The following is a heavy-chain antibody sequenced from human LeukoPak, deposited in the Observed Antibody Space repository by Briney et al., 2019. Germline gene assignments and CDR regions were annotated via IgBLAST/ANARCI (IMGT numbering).Heavy chain of an antibody. CDR2: IIQDGSET. J-gene: IGHJ4*02. CDR3: ATDDYRGLGY. V-gene: IGHV3-74*01. Sequence: GGPLRLSCSTSGITFRNYLMHWVRQAPGRGLAWVSHIIQDGSETFYPDSVKGRFTIPSDNAKNPVYLQMNSLRVEDTAVYYCATDDYRGLGYWGQGTLVTVSS. D-gene: IGHD3-16*01. CDR1: GITFRNYL.